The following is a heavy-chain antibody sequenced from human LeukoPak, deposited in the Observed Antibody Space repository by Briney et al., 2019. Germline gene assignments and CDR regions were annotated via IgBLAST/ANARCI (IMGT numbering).Heavy chain of an antibody. Sequence: GGSLRLSCAASGFTFSSSWMSWVRQAPGKGLEWVANIKQDGSEKYYVDSVKGRFTISRDNAKNSLYLQMNTLRAEDTAVYYCVTDRGYTGWYFDYWGQGTLVTVSS. V-gene: IGHV3-7*01. CDR3: VTDRGYTGWYFDY. J-gene: IGHJ4*02. CDR1: GFTFSSSW. CDR2: IKQDGSEK. D-gene: IGHD5-12*01.